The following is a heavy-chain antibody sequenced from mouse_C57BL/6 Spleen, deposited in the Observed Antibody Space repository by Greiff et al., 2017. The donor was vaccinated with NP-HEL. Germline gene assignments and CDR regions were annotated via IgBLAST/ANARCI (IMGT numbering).Heavy chain of an antibody. CDR1: GYTFTSYW. Sequence: QVQLQQPGAELVRPGSSVKLSCKASGYTFTSYWMDWVKQRPGQGLEWIGNIYPSDSETHYNHKFKDKATLTVDKSSSTAYMQLSSLTSEDSAVYYCASYGYDEVFAYWGQGTLVTVSA. V-gene: IGHV1-61*01. CDR2: IYPSDSET. CDR3: ASYGYDEVFAY. D-gene: IGHD2-2*01. J-gene: IGHJ3*01.